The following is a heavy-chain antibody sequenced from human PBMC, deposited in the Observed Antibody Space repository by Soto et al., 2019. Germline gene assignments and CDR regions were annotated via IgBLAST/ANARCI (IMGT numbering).Heavy chain of an antibody. J-gene: IGHJ5*02. CDR3: AKLSCTSSTCYFPGWFDP. V-gene: IGHV4-31*03. Sequence: TLSLTCTFSGDSISCGASFWSCIRQPPGKVLEWIANVYYSGSSYYNPSLKSRLTISVDTTKNQFSLQLKSMTAADTAVYYCAKLSCTSSTCYFPGWFDPWGQGTLVTVSS. CDR2: VYYSGSS. D-gene: IGHD2-2*01. CDR1: GDSISCGASF.